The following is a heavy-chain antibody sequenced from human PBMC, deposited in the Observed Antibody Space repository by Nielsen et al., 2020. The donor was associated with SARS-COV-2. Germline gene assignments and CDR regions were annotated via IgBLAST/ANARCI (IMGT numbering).Heavy chain of an antibody. D-gene: IGHD1-1*01. J-gene: IGHJ4*02. CDR2: IYYSGST. Sequence: SETLSLTCTVSGGSISSYYWSWIRQPPGKGLEWIGYIYYSGSTNYNPSLKSRVTISVDTSKNQFSLKLSSVTAADTAVYYCAREPWSGYYFDYWGQGTLVTVSS. CDR3: AREPWSGYYFDY. V-gene: IGHV4-59*12. CDR1: GGSISSYY.